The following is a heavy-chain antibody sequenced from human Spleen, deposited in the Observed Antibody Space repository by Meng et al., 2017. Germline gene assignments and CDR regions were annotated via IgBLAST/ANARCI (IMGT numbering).Heavy chain of an antibody. V-gene: IGHV4-34*01. Sequence: SVPGRCTPSATLCLTCFFLGGSFCDYYRSWIRQPPGKGLEWIGEINHSGSTNYNPSLESRATISVDTSQNNLSLKLSSVTAADSAVYYCARGPTTMAHDFDYWGQGTLVTVSS. CDR2: INHSGST. CDR3: ARGPTTMAHDFDY. J-gene: IGHJ4*02. D-gene: IGHD4-11*01. CDR1: GGSFCDYY.